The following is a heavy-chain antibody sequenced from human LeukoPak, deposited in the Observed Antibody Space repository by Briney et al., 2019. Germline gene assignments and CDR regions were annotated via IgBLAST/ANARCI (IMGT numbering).Heavy chain of an antibody. D-gene: IGHD6-19*01. J-gene: IGHJ4*02. CDR3: AKDPGVFSSGEVVY. CDR2: ISYDGSNK. Sequence: GGSLRLSCAASGFTFSSYAMHWVRQAPGKGLEWVAVISYDGSNKYYADSVKGRFTISRDNSKNTLYLQMNSLRAEDTAVYYCAKDPGVFSSGEVVYWGQGTLVTVSS. V-gene: IGHV3-30*04. CDR1: GFTFSSYA.